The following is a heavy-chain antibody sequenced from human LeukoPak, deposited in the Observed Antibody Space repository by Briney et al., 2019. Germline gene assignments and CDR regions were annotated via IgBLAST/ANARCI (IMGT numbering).Heavy chain of an antibody. Sequence: GGSLRLSCAASGFTFSSYWMSWVCQAPGKGLEWVANIKKDGSEKKYVDSVKGRLTISRDNAKNSLYLQMNSLRAEDTAVYYCAREGGSGWYSGWFDPWGQGSLVTVSS. CDR1: GFTFSSYW. V-gene: IGHV3-7*01. CDR3: AREGGSGWYSGWFDP. CDR2: IKKDGSEK. J-gene: IGHJ5*02. D-gene: IGHD6-19*01.